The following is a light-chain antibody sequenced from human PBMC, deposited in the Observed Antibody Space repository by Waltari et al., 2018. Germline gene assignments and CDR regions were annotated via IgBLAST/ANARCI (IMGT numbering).Light chain of an antibody. J-gene: IGLJ2*01. Sequence: SYELTQPPSVSVSPGQTASITCSGHKLGDEYASWYQQKPGQSPVLVIYQDSKRPSGIPERFSGSNSGNTATLTISGTQAMDEADYYCQAWESNTVIFGGGTKLTVL. CDR2: QDS. CDR1: KLGDEY. CDR3: QAWESNTVI. V-gene: IGLV3-1*01.